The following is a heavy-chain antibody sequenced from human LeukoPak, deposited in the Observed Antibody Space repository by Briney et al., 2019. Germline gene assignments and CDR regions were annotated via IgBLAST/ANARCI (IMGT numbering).Heavy chain of an antibody. Sequence: ASEKVSCKASGYSFTGYYMHWVRQAPGQGLEWMGWINPDSGGTNYVQKFQGRVTMTRDTSITTAYMELSRLTSDDTAVYYCASGYSDYADYYNYYMDVWGKGTTVTVSS. CDR1: GYSFTGYY. CDR2: INPDSGGT. V-gene: IGHV1-2*02. D-gene: IGHD4-11*01. J-gene: IGHJ6*03. CDR3: ASGYSDYADYYNYYMDV.